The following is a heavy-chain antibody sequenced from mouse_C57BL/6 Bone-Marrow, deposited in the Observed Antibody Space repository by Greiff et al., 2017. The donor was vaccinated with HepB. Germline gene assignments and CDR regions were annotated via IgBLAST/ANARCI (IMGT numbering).Heavy chain of an antibody. CDR3: ARWRGIRGGGY. J-gene: IGHJ2*01. V-gene: IGHV1-4*01. Sequence: VMLVESGAELARPGASVKMSCKASGYTFTSYTMHWVKQRPGQGLEWIGYINPSSGYTKYNQKFKDKATLTADKSSSTAYMQLSSLTSEDSAVYYCARWRGIRGGGYWGQGTTLTVSS. D-gene: IGHD1-1*01. CDR1: GYTFTSYT. CDR2: INPSSGYT.